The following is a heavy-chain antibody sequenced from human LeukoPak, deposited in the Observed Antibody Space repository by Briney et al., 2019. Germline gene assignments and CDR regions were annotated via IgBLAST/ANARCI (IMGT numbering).Heavy chain of an antibody. CDR3: ASFGIGGSSTGAFDI. V-gene: IGHV1-69*04. CDR1: GGTFSSYA. Sequence: AASVKVSCKASGGTFSSYAISWVRQAPGQGLEWMGRIIPILGIANYAQKFQGRVTITADKSTSTAYMELSSLRSEDTAVYYCASFGIGGSSTGAFDIWGQGTMVAVSS. D-gene: IGHD1-26*01. J-gene: IGHJ3*02. CDR2: IIPILGIA.